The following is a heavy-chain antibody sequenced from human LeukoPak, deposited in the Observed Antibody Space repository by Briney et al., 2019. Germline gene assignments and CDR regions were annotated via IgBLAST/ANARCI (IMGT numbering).Heavy chain of an antibody. J-gene: IGHJ6*02. CDR1: GFTFSSYS. CDR3: ARDENYYGSGGYGMDV. CDR2: ISSSSSYI. Sequence: GGSLRLPCAASGFTFSSYSMNWVRQAPGKGLEWVSSISSSSSYIYYADSVKGRFTISRDNAKNSLYLQMNSLRAEDTAVYYCARDENYYGSGGYGMDVWGQGTTVTVSS. V-gene: IGHV3-21*01. D-gene: IGHD3-10*01.